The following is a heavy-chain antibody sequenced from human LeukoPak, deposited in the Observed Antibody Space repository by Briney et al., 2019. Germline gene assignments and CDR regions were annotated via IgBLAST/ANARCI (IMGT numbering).Heavy chain of an antibody. Sequence: SETLSLTCTVSGGSISSGDYYWSWIRQPPGQGLEWIGYIYYSGSTYYNPSLKSRVTISVDTSKNQFSLKLSSVTAADTAVYYCARDLIGDYFAFDIWGQGTMVTVSS. CDR1: GGSISSGDYY. V-gene: IGHV4-30-4*01. CDR2: IYYSGST. CDR3: ARDLIGDYFAFDI. D-gene: IGHD4-17*01. J-gene: IGHJ3*02.